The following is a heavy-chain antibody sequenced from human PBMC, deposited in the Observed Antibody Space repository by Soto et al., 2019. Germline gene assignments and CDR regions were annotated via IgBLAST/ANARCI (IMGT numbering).Heavy chain of an antibody. CDR2: TYWNGDL. J-gene: IGHJ3*01. CDR3: TYRRVAARPHAFSF. Sequence: SRPTLVNPTQTVTVTCTFSGFSLSTNAVGLGWIRQPPGQALEWLALTYWNGDLRYNPSLHGRLTITKNTSNNHAFLTTTNMEPVDTAPYFCTYRRVAARPHAFSFWGQGTMVTLS. V-gene: IGHV2-5*01. CDR1: GFSLSTNAVG. D-gene: IGHD6-6*01.